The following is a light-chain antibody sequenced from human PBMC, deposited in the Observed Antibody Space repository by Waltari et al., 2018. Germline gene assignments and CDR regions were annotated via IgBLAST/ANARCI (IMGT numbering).Light chain of an antibody. CDR1: RSDIGTYHY. Sequence: QSALPQPASVSGSPGQSITISCTGTRSDIGTYHYLSWYQQYLGKAPKLMIYDVNKRPSVVSDRFSGSKSGNSSSLTISGLQAEDEADYYCCSYTRSSTYVFGTGTQVTVL. CDR2: DVN. CDR3: CSYTRSSTYV. J-gene: IGLJ1*01. V-gene: IGLV2-14*01.